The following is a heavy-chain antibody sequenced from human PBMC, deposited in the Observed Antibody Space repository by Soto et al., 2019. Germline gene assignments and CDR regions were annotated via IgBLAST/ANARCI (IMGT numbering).Heavy chain of an antibody. CDR1: NGSISSSNYH. Sequence: QLQLQESGPGLVKPSETLSLTCTVSNGSISSSNYHWGWIRQAPGKGLECIGSIYYIGTTYYNPSLKSRVTIAVETSKNQFSLKLSSVTAADTAGYYCARRKHGDSSSWGEFDNWGQGTLVTVSP. D-gene: IGHD6-13*01. CDR2: IYYIGTT. J-gene: IGHJ4*02. CDR3: ARRKHGDSSSWGEFDN. V-gene: IGHV4-39*01.